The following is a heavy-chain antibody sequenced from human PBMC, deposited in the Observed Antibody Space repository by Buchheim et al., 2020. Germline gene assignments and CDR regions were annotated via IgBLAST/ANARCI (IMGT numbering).Heavy chain of an antibody. CDR1: GGSVNSGLYY. CDR2: IYYSGIT. D-gene: IGHD3-3*01. V-gene: IGHV4-61*01. J-gene: IGHJ5*02. CDR3: ARANTRGPYYDFWSGFWFDP. Sequence: QVQLQESGPELVKPSETLSLTCTVSGGSVNSGLYYWSWSRQPPGKGLEWIGCIYYSGITNYSPSLKSRVTVSVDTSKNQFSLKLTSVTAADTAVYYCARANTRGPYYDFWSGFWFDPWGQGTL.